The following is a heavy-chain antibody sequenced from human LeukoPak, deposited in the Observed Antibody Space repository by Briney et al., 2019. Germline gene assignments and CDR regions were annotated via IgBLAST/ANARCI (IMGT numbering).Heavy chain of an antibody. J-gene: IGHJ4*02. Sequence: GGSLRLSCSASGFTFTSHVMHWVRQAAGEGLQYFSGISMNVQTTYYAGSVKGRFTISRDSYKNTVYLQMNSLAAEDTAVYYCVREGLERRTNFDYWGQGTLVSVSS. CDR1: GFTFTSHV. V-gene: IGHV3-64D*06. D-gene: IGHD1-1*01. CDR3: VREGLERRTNFDY. CDR2: ISMNVQTT.